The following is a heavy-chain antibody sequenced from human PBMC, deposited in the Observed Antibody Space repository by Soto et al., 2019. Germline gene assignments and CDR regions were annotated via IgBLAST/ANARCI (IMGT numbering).Heavy chain of an antibody. CDR3: AREHLASTMVRENYGMDV. Sequence: QVQLVQSGAEVKKPGSSVKVSCKASGGTFSSYAISWVRQAPGQGLEWMGGIIPIFGTANYAQKFQGRVTITADESTRTADMELSSLRSEDTAVYYCAREHLASTMVRENYGMDVWGRGTTVTVSS. V-gene: IGHV1-69*12. D-gene: IGHD3-10*01. J-gene: IGHJ6*02. CDR1: GGTFSSYA. CDR2: IIPIFGTA.